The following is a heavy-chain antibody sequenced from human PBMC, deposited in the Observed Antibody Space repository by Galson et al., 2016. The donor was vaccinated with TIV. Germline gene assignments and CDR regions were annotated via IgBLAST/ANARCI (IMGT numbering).Heavy chain of an antibody. CDR1: GYTFRDYS. J-gene: IGHJ6*03. CDR3: AKGRIPSTLYPHYYMDV. CDR2: INPNSAGT. Sequence: SVKVSCKASGYTFRDYSINWVRQAPGQGLEWMGRINPNSAGTNYAQNFQGRVTMTRDTSISTAYMELSRLRSDDTAVYYCAKGRIPSTLYPHYYMDVWGKGTTVTVSS. D-gene: IGHD2/OR15-2a*01. V-gene: IGHV1-2*06.